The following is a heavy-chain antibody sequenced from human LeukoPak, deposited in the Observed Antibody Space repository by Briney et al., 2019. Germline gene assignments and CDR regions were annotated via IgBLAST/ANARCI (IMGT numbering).Heavy chain of an antibody. Sequence: SETLSLTCTVSGGSIRSYYWSWIRQPPGKGLEWIGYIYYSGSTNYNASLKSRVTISIDTSNNQFSLTLSSVTAADTAMYYCATASRGNYYSFDYWGQRWLPTVSS. CDR1: GGSIRSYY. CDR2: IYYSGST. V-gene: IGHV4-59*01. CDR3: ATASRGNYYSFDY. D-gene: IGHD1-26*01. J-gene: IGHJ4*02.